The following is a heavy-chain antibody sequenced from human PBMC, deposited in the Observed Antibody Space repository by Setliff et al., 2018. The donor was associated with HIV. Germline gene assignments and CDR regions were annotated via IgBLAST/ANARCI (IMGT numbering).Heavy chain of an antibody. CDR2: INPKSGGT. Sequence: ASVKVSCKASGYIFTGYFMHWVRQAPGQGLEWMGWINPKSGGTNYAQKFQGRATMTCDTSIGTAYMEVSRLRSDDTAVYYCARSFWTTEVIPLGYWGQGTLVTVSS. V-gene: IGHV1-2*02. J-gene: IGHJ4*02. CDR1: GYIFTGYF. CDR3: ARSFWTTEVIPLGY. D-gene: IGHD3-3*01.